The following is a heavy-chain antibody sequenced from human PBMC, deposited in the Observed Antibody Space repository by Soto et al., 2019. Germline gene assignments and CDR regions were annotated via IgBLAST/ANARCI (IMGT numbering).Heavy chain of an antibody. V-gene: IGHV4-39*01. D-gene: IGHD3-3*01. CDR3: ARQLVFRVTIFVAWFDP. J-gene: IGHJ5*02. Sequence: SETLSLTCTVSGGSISSSSYYWGWIRQPPGKGLEWIGSIYYSGSTYYNPSLKSRVTISVDTSKNQFSLKLSSVTAADTAVYYCARQLVFRVTIFVAWFDPWGQGTLVTVSS. CDR1: GGSISSSSYY. CDR2: IYYSGST.